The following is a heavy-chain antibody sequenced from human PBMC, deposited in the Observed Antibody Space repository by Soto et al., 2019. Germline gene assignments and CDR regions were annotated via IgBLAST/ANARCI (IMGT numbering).Heavy chain of an antibody. CDR2: VSASGGST. V-gene: IGHV3-23*01. CDR1: GFSFNTYA. Sequence: EVQLLESGGGLVQPGGSLRLSCAASGFSFNTYAMSWVRQARGKGPEWVSTVSASGGSTYSADSVKGRFTISRDNSKNTVHLQMNSLRAEDTAVYYCAKTMGDCSGGSCYGAYSMDVWGQGITVTFSS. J-gene: IGHJ6*02. D-gene: IGHD2-15*01. CDR3: AKTMGDCSGGSCYGAYSMDV.